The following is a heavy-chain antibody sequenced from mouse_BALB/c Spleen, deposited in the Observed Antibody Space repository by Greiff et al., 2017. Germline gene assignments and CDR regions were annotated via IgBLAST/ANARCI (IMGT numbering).Heavy chain of an antibody. CDR3: AREGYGNYGWYFDV. V-gene: IGHV5-6-5*01. CDR2: ISSGGST. J-gene: IGHJ1*01. Sequence: EVKLVESGGGLVKPGGSLKLSCAASGFTFSSYAMSWVRQTPEKRLEWVASISSGGSTYYPDSVKGRFTISRDNARNILYLQMSSLRSEDTAMYYCAREGYGNYGWYFDVWGAGTTVTVSS. CDR1: GFTFSSYA. D-gene: IGHD2-1*01.